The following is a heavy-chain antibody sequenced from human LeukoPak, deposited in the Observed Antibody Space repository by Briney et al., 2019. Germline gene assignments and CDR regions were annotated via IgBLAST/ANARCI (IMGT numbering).Heavy chain of an antibody. D-gene: IGHD4-17*01. CDR2: ISAYNGDT. V-gene: IGHV1-18*01. CDR3: ATAEMTTVTNYYYYYGMDI. J-gene: IGHJ6*02. CDR1: GYTFTSYG. Sequence: ASVKVSCKASGYTFTSYGFSWVRQAPGQGLEWMGWISAYNGDTSYAQKLQGRVTMTTDTSTSTVYMELRSLRSDDTAVYLCATAEMTTVTNYYYYYGMDIWGQGTTVTVSS.